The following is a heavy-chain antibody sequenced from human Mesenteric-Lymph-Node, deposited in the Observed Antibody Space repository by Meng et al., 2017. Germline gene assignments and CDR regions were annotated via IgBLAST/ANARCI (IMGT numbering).Heavy chain of an antibody. V-gene: IGHV1-69*06. D-gene: IGHD3-22*01. CDR3: ARGEYYYDSSGYYFGGDYYYYGMDV. J-gene: IGHJ6*02. CDR1: GGTFSSYA. Sequence: SVKVSCKASGGTFSSYAISWVRQAPGQGLEWMGGIIPIFGTANYAQKFQGRVTITADKSTSTAYMELSSLRSEDTAVYYCARGEYYYDSSGYYFGGDYYYYGMDVWGQGTTVTVSS. CDR2: IIPIFGTA.